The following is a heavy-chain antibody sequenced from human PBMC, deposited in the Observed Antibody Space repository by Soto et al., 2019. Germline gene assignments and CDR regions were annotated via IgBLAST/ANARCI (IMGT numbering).Heavy chain of an antibody. V-gene: IGHV4-59*01. D-gene: IGHD2-21*02. Sequence: PSETLSLTCTVSGGSISGYYWSWIRQAPGKGLEWIGYIYNTGSTLYNPSFKSRVTISIDTSKNQFSLKLNSVTAADTAVYYCARDLWGYCGTDCYPLDVWGQGTTLTVSS. J-gene: IGHJ6*02. CDR2: IYNTGST. CDR3: ARDLWGYCGTDCYPLDV. CDR1: GGSISGYY.